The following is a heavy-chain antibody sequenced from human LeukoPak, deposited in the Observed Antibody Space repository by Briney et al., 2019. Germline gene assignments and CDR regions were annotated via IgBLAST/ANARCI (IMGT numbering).Heavy chain of an antibody. CDR3: ARPPFWSGHNY. CDR1: GGSFSGYY. V-gene: IGHV4-34*01. CDR2: INHSGST. J-gene: IGHJ4*02. Sequence: SETLSLTCAVYGGSFSGYYWSWIRQPPGKGLEWIGEINHSGSTNYNPSLKSRVTISVDTSKNQFSLKLSSVTAADMAVYYCARPPFWSGHNYWSQGILVTVSS. D-gene: IGHD3-3*01.